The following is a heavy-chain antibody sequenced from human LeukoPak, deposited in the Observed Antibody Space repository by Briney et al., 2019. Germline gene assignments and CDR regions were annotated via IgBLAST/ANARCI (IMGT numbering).Heavy chain of an antibody. CDR1: GFTFSSYG. Sequence: GGSLRLSCAASGFTFSSYGMHWVRQAPGKGLEWVAFIRYDGSNKYYADSVKGRFTISRDNSKNTLYLQMNSLRAEDTAVYYCAKDLIYFGVVPASFDYWGQGTLVTVPS. J-gene: IGHJ4*02. D-gene: IGHD3-3*01. CDR2: IRYDGSNK. V-gene: IGHV3-30*02. CDR3: AKDLIYFGVVPASFDY.